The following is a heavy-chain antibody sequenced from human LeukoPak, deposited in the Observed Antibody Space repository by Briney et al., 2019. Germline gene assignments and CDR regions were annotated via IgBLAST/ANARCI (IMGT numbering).Heavy chain of an antibody. Sequence: PGGSLRLSGAASGFTFSSFAMTWVRQAPGKGLEWASGVSGDGGTTYFADSVKGRFTISRDNSKNALYLQMNSLRAEDTAVYYCARGVGGRDGSGYHAPWYFDYWGQGTLVTVSS. CDR2: VSGDGGTT. D-gene: IGHD3-22*01. J-gene: IGHJ4*02. CDR3: ARGVGGRDGSGYHAPWYFDY. CDR1: GFTFSSFA. V-gene: IGHV3-23*01.